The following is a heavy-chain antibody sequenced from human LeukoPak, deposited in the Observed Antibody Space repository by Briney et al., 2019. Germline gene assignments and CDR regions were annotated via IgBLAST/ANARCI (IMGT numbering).Heavy chain of an antibody. J-gene: IGHJ4*02. CDR3: ASDYNWNRGSDSDY. V-gene: IGHV1-69*01. CDR1: GGTFSSYA. Sequence: SVKVSCKASGGTFSSYAISWVRQAPGQGLEWMGAIIPIFGTANYAQKFQGRVTITADESTSTAYMELSSLRSEDTAVYYCASDYNWNRGSDSDYWGQGTLVTVSS. CDR2: IIPIFGTA. D-gene: IGHD1-20*01.